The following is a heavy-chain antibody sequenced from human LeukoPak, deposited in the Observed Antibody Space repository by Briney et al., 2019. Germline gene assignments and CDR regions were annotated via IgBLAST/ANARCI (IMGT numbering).Heavy chain of an antibody. V-gene: IGHV3-11*04. CDR1: GLTFSDHY. Sequence: GGSLRLSCAASGLTFSDHYMSWIRQAPGKGLEWVSYISSSGSSIFYADSVKGRFTISRDNSKNTLYLQMNSLRAEDTAVYYCAKDGNWNGGYYFDYWGQGTLVTVSS. D-gene: IGHD1-20*01. CDR3: AKDGNWNGGYYFDY. J-gene: IGHJ4*02. CDR2: ISSSGSSI.